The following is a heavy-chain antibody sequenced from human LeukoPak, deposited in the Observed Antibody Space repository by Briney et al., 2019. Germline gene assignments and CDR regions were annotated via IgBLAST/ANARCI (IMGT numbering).Heavy chain of an antibody. V-gene: IGHV1-46*01. J-gene: IGHJ4*02. D-gene: IGHD6-19*01. CDR3: ARGGWYYFDY. CDR2: INSSCGTT. Sequence: ASVKVSCKASGYTFTGYYMHWVRQAPGQGLEWMGIINSSCGTTSYAQKFQGRVTMTRDTSTSTVYMELSSLRSEDTAVYYCARGGWYYFDYWGQGTLVTVSS. CDR1: GYTFTGYY.